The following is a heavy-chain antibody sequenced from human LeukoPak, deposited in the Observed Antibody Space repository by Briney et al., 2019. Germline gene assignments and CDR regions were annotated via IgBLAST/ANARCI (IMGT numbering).Heavy chain of an antibody. V-gene: IGHV3-7*04. CDR1: GLAFSSYW. J-gene: IGHJ4*02. D-gene: IGHD3-22*01. CDR2: INQDGSEK. CDR3: ARGEYYYDGGY. Sequence: PGGSLRLSCAASGLAFSSYWMSWVRQAPGKGPEWVANINQDGSEKYYVDSVKGRFTISRDNAKNSLFLQMNSLRAEETAVYYCARGEYYYDGGYWGQGTLVTVSS.